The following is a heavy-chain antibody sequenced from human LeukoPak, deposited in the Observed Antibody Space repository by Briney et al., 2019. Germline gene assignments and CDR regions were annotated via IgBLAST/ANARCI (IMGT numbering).Heavy chain of an antibody. Sequence: SETLSLTCTVSGGSISRYYWSWRRQPPGKGLEWMWYIYYRGSTNYNPSLKSRVTMSVDTSKNQFSVKLSSVTTADTAVYYCARHDMDVAGAGLDYFDYWGQGTLVTVSS. CDR2: IYYRGST. D-gene: IGHD1-26*01. J-gene: IGHJ4*02. V-gene: IGHV4-59*08. CDR3: ARHDMDVAGAGLDYFDY. CDR1: GGSISRYY.